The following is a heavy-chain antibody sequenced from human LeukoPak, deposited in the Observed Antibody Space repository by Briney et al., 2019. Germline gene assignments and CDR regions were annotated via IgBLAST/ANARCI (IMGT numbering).Heavy chain of an antibody. CDR2: IKQDGSEK. J-gene: IGHJ4*02. CDR3: ARMSGIAVAAIWISYFDY. V-gene: IGHV3-7*03. CDR1: GFTLGAYY. Sequence: RGSLRLSCAASGFTLGAYYMTWVRQAPGKGLEWVANIKQDGSEKYYVDSVKGRFTISRDNANNSLYLQMNSLRAEDTAVYYCARMSGIAVAAIWISYFDYWGQGTLVTVSS. D-gene: IGHD6-19*01.